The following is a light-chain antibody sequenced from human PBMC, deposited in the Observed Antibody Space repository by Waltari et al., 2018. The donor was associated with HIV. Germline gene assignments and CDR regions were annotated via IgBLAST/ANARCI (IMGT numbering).Light chain of an antibody. CDR1: KLGESY. V-gene: IGLV3-1*01. CDR2: QDT. Sequence: SYELTQPPSVSVSPGQTASITCSGDKLGESYVCWYQQKPGQSPGKIIYQDTNRRPAIPERFSVPNTGNTATLTIAGTQAIEEADNSCQAWDSSTGIFGGGTKRAVL. J-gene: IGLJ2*01. CDR3: QAWDSSTGI.